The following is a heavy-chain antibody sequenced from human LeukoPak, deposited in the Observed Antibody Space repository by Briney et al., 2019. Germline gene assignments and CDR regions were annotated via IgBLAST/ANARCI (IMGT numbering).Heavy chain of an antibody. J-gene: IGHJ3*02. V-gene: IGHV4-39*01. CDR3: ARLPNYDILTGYLMNAFDI. Sequence: SETLSLTCTVSGGSISSYYWGWIRQPPGKGLEWIGSIYYSGSTYYNPSLKSRVTISVDTSKNQFSLKLSSVTAADTAVYYCARLPNYDILTGYLMNAFDIWGQGTMVTVSS. D-gene: IGHD3-9*01. CDR2: IYYSGST. CDR1: GGSISSYY.